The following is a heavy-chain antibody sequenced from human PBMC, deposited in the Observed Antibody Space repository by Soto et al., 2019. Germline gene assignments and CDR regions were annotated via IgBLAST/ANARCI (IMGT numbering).Heavy chain of an antibody. D-gene: IGHD3-10*01. CDR3: ARGRGRGVYFDY. J-gene: IGHJ4*02. V-gene: IGHV4-31*03. CDR2: IYYSGST. CDR1: GGSISSGGYY. Sequence: QVQLQESGPGLVKPSQTLSLTCTVSGGSISSGGYYWSWIRQHPGKGLEWIGYIYYSGSTYYNPSLKSGVTIPVNTSKNQFSLKLSSVTAADTAVYYCARGRGRGVYFDYWGQGTLVTVSS.